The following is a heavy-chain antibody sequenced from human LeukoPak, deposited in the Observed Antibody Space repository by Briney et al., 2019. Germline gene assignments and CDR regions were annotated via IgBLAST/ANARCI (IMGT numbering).Heavy chain of an antibody. D-gene: IGHD6-19*01. CDR2: INHSGST. J-gene: IGHJ5*02. V-gene: IGHV4-34*01. CDR3: ATQAGIWFDP. Sequence: SETLSLTCAVYGGSFSGYYWSWIRQPPGKGLEWIGEINHSGSTNYNPSLKSRVTISVDTSKNQFSLKLSSVTAADTAVYYCATQAGIWFDPWGQGTLVTVSS. CDR1: GGSFSGYY.